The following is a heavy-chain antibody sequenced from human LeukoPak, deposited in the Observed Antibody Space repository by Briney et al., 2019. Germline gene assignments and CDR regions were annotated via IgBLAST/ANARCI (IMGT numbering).Heavy chain of an antibody. CDR3: ARDRTANDK. CDR1: GYTFTSYF. Sequence: ASVKVSCMASGYTFTSYFMRWVRQAPGQGLEWMGRINPSSGSTSYAQKFQGRVTMTRDTSTSTVYMDLSSLRSEDTAVYYCARDRTANDKWGQRSLVTVSS. J-gene: IGHJ4*01. D-gene: IGHD2-8*02. CDR2: INPSSGST. V-gene: IGHV1-46*01.